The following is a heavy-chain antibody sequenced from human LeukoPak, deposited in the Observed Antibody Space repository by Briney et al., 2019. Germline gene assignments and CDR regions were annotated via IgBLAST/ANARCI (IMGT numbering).Heavy chain of an antibody. CDR2: IHNSGTT. D-gene: IGHD2-15*01. V-gene: IGHV4-59*01. CDR1: GGSIRSYY. CDR3: ARGPTPYYFDY. J-gene: IGHJ4*02. Sequence: AATLPLTCTASGGSIRSYYWSWIRQPPGNGLEWSAYIHNSGTTNYNPSLKSRVTISLDTSKNHFSLRLSSVTAADTAVYYCARGPTPYYFDYWGQGTLVTVSS.